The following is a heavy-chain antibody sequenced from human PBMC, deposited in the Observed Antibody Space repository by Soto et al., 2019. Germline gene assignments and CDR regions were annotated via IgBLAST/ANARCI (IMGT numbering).Heavy chain of an antibody. D-gene: IGHD2-2*02. CDR2: IIPIFGTA. CDR3: ARDQIPRGAFDI. Sequence: SVKVSCKSSGGTFSSYAISWVRQAPGQGLEWMGGIIPIFGTANYAQKFQGRVTITADESTSTAYMELSSLRSEDTAVYYCARDQIPRGAFDIWGQGTMVTVSS. CDR1: GGTFSSYA. J-gene: IGHJ3*02. V-gene: IGHV1-69*13.